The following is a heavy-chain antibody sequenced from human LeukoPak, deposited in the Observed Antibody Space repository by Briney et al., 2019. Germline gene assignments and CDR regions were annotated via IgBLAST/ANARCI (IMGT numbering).Heavy chain of an antibody. CDR2: IYSGGNT. CDR3: ARDGKDGSGYYFGDS. J-gene: IGHJ4*02. V-gene: IGHV3-66*01. D-gene: IGHD3-22*01. CDR1: GFTVSASY. Sequence: GGSLRLSCAVSGFTVSASYMSWVRQAPGKGLEWVSVIYSGGNTDNAESVKGRFTISTDNSKNTLYLQMNSLRAEDTAVYYCARDGKDGSGYYFGDSWGQGTLVTVSS.